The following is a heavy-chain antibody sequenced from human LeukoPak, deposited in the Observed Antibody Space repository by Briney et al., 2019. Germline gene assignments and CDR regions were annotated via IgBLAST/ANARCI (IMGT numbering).Heavy chain of an antibody. CDR2: IRGSDGST. D-gene: IGHD3-10*01. V-gene: IGHV3-23*01. Sequence: PGGSLRLSCAASGFTFSSSAMSWVRQAPGKGLEWVSGIRGSDGSTYFADSVKGRFTMSRDNSKNTLYLQMNSLRVEDTAVYYCAKALSGPGNYGDFDYWGQGTLVTVSS. J-gene: IGHJ4*02. CDR1: GFTFSSSA. CDR3: AKALSGPGNYGDFDY.